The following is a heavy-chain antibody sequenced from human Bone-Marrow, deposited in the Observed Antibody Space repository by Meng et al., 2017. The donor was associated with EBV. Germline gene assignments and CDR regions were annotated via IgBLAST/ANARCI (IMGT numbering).Heavy chain of an antibody. J-gene: IGHJ4*02. D-gene: IGHD6-13*01. CDR1: GGSISSSSYY. Sequence: LPRLGPGLGKHSEPLSPTTTGSGGSISSSSYYWGWIRQPPGKGLEWIGSIYYSGSTYYNPSLKSRVTISVDTSKNQFSLKLSSVTAADTAVYYCARNRYRAAAGTDYWGQGTLVTVSS. V-gene: IGHV4-39*07. CDR3: ARNRYRAAAGTDY. CDR2: IYYSGST.